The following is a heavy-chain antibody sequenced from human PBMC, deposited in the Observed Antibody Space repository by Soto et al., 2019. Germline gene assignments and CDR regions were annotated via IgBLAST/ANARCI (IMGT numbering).Heavy chain of an antibody. J-gene: IGHJ6*02. CDR3: ARDHGMLPSYYYYGMDV. CDR2: ISYDGNNK. D-gene: IGHD1-1*01. CDR1: GFTFSIFS. V-gene: IGHV3-30-3*01. Sequence: GGSLRLACAASGFTFSIFSMHWVRQAPGKGLAWVAVISYDGNNKHFAESVKGRFSISRDDSKNTVYLEMNNLRGDDSAVYDCARDHGMLPSYYYYGMDVWGQGPTLTAP.